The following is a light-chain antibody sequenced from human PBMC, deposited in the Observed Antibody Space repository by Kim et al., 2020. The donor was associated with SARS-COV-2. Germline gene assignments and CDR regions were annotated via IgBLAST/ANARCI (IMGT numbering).Light chain of an antibody. CDR2: AVS. CDR3: QQSHDFPYN. V-gene: IGKV1-39*01. J-gene: IGKJ2*01. CDR1: QSVSPS. Sequence: SASVGDRFTITCRTSQSVSPSLNWYQQLPGEAPKLLIYAVSNLKSGVPSRFSGSGSGTDFTLTISSLQPEDFAIYYCQQSHDFPYNFGQGTKLEI.